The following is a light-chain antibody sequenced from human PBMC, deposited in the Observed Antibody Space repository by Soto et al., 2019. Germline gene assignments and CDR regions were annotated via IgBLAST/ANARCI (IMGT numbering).Light chain of an antibody. CDR2: GAS. Sequence: IVLTQSPCTLSLSQGERATLSCRASQSVSSNLAWYQQKPGQAPRLLIYGASNRATGIPDRFSGSGSGTDFTLTISRLEPEDFAVYYCQQYGSSGTFGQGTKVDIK. V-gene: IGKV3-20*01. CDR1: QSVSSN. CDR3: QQYGSSGT. J-gene: IGKJ1*01.